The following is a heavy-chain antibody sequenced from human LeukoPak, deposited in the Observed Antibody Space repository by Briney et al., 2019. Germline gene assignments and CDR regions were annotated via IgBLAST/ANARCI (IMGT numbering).Heavy chain of an antibody. D-gene: IGHD5-18*01. J-gene: IGHJ3*02. Sequence: SGRSLRLSCAASGFTFSDYYMSWIRQAPGKGLEWISYISSSGSAMYYADSVKGRFTISRDNAKNSLYLQMNSLRAEDTAMYYCARDVGYRYAQMFFDIWGQGTMVTVSS. V-gene: IGHV3-11*01. CDR1: GFTFSDYY. CDR3: ARDVGYRYAQMFFDI. CDR2: ISSSGSAM.